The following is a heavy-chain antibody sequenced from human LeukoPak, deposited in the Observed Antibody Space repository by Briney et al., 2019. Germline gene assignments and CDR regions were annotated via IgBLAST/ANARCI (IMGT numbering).Heavy chain of an antibody. CDR1: GYTFTSYG. D-gene: IGHD6-19*01. CDR2: ISAYNGNT. J-gene: IGHJ4*02. Sequence: ASVKVSCKASGYTFTSYGISWVRQAPGQGLEWMGWISAYNGNTNYAQKLHGRVTMTTDTSTSTAYMELRSLRSDDTAVYYCARSQWLVQQFDYWGQGTLVTVSS. CDR3: ARSQWLVQQFDY. V-gene: IGHV1-18*01.